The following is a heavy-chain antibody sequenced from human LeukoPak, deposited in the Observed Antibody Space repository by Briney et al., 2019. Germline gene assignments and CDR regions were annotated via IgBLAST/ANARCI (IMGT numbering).Heavy chain of an antibody. CDR3: ARGGARGSSAFDI. Sequence: SETLTLTCTVSGDSISGFYWSWIRQPPGKGREWIGYIYYSGSTNYNPSLKSRVTILIETSKNQFSLKLSSVTAADTAVYYCARGGARGSSAFDIWGQGTMVTVSS. J-gene: IGHJ3*02. V-gene: IGHV4-59*01. D-gene: IGHD3-10*01. CDR2: IYYSGST. CDR1: GDSISGFY.